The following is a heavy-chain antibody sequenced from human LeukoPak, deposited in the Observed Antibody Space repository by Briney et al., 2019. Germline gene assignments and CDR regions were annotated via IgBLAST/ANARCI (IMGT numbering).Heavy chain of an antibody. J-gene: IGHJ4*02. CDR1: GYTFTSYD. CDR2: MNPNSGNT. CDR3: ATDYYLGATYYGY. D-gene: IGHD1-26*01. Sequence: ASVKVSCKASGYTFTSYDINWVRQATGQGLEWMGWMNPNSGNTGYAQKFQGRVTMTEDTSTDTAYMELSSLRSEDTAVYYCATDYYLGATYYGYWGQGTLVTVSS. V-gene: IGHV1-8*02.